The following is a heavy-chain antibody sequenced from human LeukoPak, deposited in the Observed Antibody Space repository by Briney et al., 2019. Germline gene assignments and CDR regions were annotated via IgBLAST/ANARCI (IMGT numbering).Heavy chain of an antibody. D-gene: IGHD6-19*01. CDR3: AKGRSGWSPFDY. V-gene: IGHV3-23*01. J-gene: IGHJ4*02. Sequence: PGGSLRLSCAASGFTFSSSAMSWVRQVPGKGLEWVSGISASGGSTSYADSVRGRFTISRDNSKNTLYVQMNSLRDEDTAVYYCAKGRSGWSPFDYWGQGTLVTVSS. CDR1: GFTFSSSA. CDR2: ISASGGST.